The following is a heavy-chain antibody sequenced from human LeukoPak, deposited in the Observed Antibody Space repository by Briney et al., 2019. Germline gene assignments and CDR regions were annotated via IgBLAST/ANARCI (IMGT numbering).Heavy chain of an antibody. V-gene: IGHV3-23*01. J-gene: IGHJ4*02. CDR1: GFTFSSYA. D-gene: IGHD5-12*01. CDR3: ARDSGHTGYDLLDY. Sequence: GGSLRLSCAASGFTFSSYAMSWVRQAPGKGLEWVSAISGSGGSTYYADSVKGRFTISRDNSKTTLYLQMNSLRAEDTAVYYCARDSGHTGYDLLDYWGQGTLVTVSS. CDR2: ISGSGGST.